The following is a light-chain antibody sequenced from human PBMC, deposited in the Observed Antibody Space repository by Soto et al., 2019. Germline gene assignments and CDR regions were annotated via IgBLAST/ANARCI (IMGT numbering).Light chain of an antibody. J-gene: IGKJ5*01. CDR3: QQYGSSLSIT. CDR1: QSVSSNY. V-gene: IGKV3-20*01. CDR2: GAS. Sequence: EIVLTQSPGTLSLSPGERATLSCRASQSVSSNYFAWYQQKPGQAPRLLIHGASRRATGIPDRFSGSGSGTDFPLTISRLEAEDFAVYYCQQYGSSLSITFGQGTRLEIK.